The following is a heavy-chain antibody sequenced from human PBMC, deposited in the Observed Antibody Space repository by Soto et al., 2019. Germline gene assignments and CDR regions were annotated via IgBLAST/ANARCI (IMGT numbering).Heavy chain of an antibody. CDR1: GFIFSSYG. CDR2: MTGSGGVT. J-gene: IGHJ4*02. CDR3: AKRGGNSGYYPWDY. V-gene: IGHV3-23*01. Sequence: EVQLLESGGDLVQPGGSLRLSCAASGFIFSSYGMSWVRQAPGKGLEWVSAMTGSGGVTYYADSVKGRFTISRDNSKNTLYLQMNSLRADDTAVYYCAKRGGNSGYYPWDYWGQGILVTVSS. D-gene: IGHD3-22*01.